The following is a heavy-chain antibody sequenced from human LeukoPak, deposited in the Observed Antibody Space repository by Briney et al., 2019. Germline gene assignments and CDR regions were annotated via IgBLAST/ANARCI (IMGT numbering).Heavy chain of an antibody. CDR3: ARAPNYYYDRSSSAFDI. D-gene: IGHD3-22*01. CDR2: ISYSGST. V-gene: IGHV4-59*01. CDR1: GGSMSSYH. J-gene: IGHJ3*02. Sequence: SETLSLTCTVSGGSMSSYHWSWIRQSPGKGLEWIGYISYSGSTNYNPSLKSRVTISVDTSKNQFSLKLSSVTAADTAVYYCARAPNYYYDRSSSAFDIWGQGTMVTVSS.